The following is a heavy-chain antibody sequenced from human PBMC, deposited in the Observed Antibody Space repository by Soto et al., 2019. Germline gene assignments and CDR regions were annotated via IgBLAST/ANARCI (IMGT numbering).Heavy chain of an antibody. V-gene: IGHV3-23*01. CDR1: GFTFSSYA. CDR3: ATESIAARAAFDY. J-gene: IGHJ4*02. CDR2: ISGSGGST. D-gene: IGHD6-6*01. Sequence: EVQLLESGGGLVQPGGSLRLSCAASGFTFSSYAMSWVRQAPGKGLEWVSAISGSGGSTYYAASVKGRFTISRDNSKNTLYLQMNSLRAEDTAVYYCATESIAARAAFDYWGQGTLVNVSS.